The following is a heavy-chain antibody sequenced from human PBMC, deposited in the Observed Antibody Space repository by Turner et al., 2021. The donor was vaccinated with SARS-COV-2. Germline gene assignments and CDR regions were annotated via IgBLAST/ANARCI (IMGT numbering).Heavy chain of an antibody. D-gene: IGHD2-21*02. CDR1: GYTLTELS. CDR3: ATGYAYCGGDCSIHY. V-gene: IGHV1-24*01. J-gene: IGHJ4*02. CDR2: FDPEDGET. Sequence: QVQLVQSGAEVKKPGDSVKVSCKVYGYTLTELSMHWVRQAPGKGLEWMGGFDPEDGETIYAQKFQGRVTMTEDTSTDTAYMELSSLRSEDTALYYCATGYAYCGGDCSIHYWGQGTLVTVSS.